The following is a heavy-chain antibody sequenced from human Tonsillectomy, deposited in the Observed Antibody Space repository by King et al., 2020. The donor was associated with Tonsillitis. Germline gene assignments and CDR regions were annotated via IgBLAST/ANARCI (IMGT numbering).Heavy chain of an antibody. D-gene: IGHD5-18*01. J-gene: IGHJ4*02. CDR1: GYSISSGYY. CDR3: ARDGGILRFRYSYGYWQQLEFDY. V-gene: IGHV4-38-2*02. Sequence: QLQESGPGLVKPSETLSLTCTVSGYSISSGYYWGWIRQPPGKGLEWIGSIYHSGSTYYNPSLKSRVTISVDTSKNQFSLKLSSVTAADTAVYYCARDGGILRFRYSYGYWQQLEFDYWGQGTLVTVSS. CDR2: IYHSGST.